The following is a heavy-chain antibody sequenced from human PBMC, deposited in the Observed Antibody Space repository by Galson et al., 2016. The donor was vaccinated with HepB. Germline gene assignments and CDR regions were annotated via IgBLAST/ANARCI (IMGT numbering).Heavy chain of an antibody. CDR3: VGGTGFGVVSTYSFDY. D-gene: IGHD3-3*01. V-gene: IGHV4-39*01. CDR2: IYYSGTT. Sequence: SETLSLTCTVSAASISSSSYYWGWIRRPPGRGLEWIASIYYSGTTYYNPSLRSRVTISVDTSKNQFSLTLSSVTATDTAGYYCVGGTGFGVVSTYSFDYWGQGTLVTVSS. J-gene: IGHJ4*02. CDR1: AASISSSSYY.